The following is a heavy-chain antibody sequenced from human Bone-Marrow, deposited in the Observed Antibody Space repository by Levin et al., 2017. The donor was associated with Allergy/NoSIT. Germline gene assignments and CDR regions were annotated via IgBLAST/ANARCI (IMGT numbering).Heavy chain of an antibody. CDR2: INPSGNT. Sequence: ASVKVSCKASGYTFTNYDINWVRQATGQGFEWMGWINPSGNTGYSQKFQGRVTLTRYTSISTAYMELSSLRSEDAAVYYCVRGRDYHDSSGYYFWNWFDRWGQGTLVTVSS. D-gene: IGHD3-22*01. CDR3: VRGRDYHDSSGYYFWNWFDR. CDR1: GYTFTNYD. J-gene: IGHJ5*02. V-gene: IGHV1-8*01.